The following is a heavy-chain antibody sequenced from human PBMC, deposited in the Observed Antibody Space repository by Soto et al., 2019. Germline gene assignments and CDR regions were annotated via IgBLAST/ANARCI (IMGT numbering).Heavy chain of an antibody. V-gene: IGHV3-21*01. CDR1: GFTFSSYS. J-gene: IGHJ6*02. D-gene: IGHD6-13*01. CDR2: ISSSSSYI. CDR3: ARESIAAAGGGMDV. Sequence: EVQLVESGGGLVKPGGSLRLSCAASGFTFSSYSMNWVRQAPGKGLEWVSSISSSSSYIYYADSVKGRFTISRDNAKNSLYLQMKSLRAEDTAVDYCARESIAAAGGGMDVWGQGTTVTVSS.